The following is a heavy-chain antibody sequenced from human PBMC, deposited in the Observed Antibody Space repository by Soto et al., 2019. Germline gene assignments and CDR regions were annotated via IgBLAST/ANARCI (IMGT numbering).Heavy chain of an antibody. CDR1: GGSFSGYY. V-gene: IGHV4-34*01. CDR2: INHSGST. CDR3: ARGSGWYAPGYYYGMDV. Sequence: QVQLQQWGAGLLKPSETLSLTCAVYGGSFSGYYWSWIRQPPGKGLEWIGEINHSGSTNYNPSLKSRVTISVDTSKNQFSLKLSSVTAADTAVYYCARGSGWYAPGYYYGMDVWGQGTTVTVSS. D-gene: IGHD6-19*01. J-gene: IGHJ6*02.